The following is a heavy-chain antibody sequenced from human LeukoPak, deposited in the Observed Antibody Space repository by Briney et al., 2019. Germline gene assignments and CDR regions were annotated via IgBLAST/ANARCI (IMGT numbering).Heavy chain of an antibody. J-gene: IGHJ4*02. CDR1: RFTFSSYS. Sequence: GGSLRLSCAASRFTFSSYSMNWVRQAPGKGLEWVSSISSSSSYIYYADSVKGRFTISRDNAKNSLYLQMNSLRAEDTAVYYCAREGSSGWYMPYYFDYWGQGTLVTVSS. CDR3: AREGSSGWYMPYYFDY. CDR2: ISSSSSYI. V-gene: IGHV3-21*01. D-gene: IGHD6-19*01.